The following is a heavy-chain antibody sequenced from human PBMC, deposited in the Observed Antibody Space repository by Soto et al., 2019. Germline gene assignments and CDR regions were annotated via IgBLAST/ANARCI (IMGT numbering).Heavy chain of an antibody. CDR3: ARDPVATTRNPGNFDY. CDR1: GFTFSDYY. CDR2: ISSSGSTI. J-gene: IGHJ4*02. Sequence: QVQLVESGGGLVKPGGSLRLSCAASGFTFSDYYMSWIRQAPGKGLEWVSYISSSGSTIYYADSVKGRFTISRDNGKNSLYLQMNSLKGEGPAVLYCARDPVATTRNPGNFDYWGQGTLVTVSS. V-gene: IGHV3-11*01. D-gene: IGHD5-12*01.